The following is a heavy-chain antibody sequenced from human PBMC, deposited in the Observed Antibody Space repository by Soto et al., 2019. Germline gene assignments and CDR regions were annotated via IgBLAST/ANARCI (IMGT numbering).Heavy chain of an antibody. CDR2: INQDGSEK. Sequence: GGSLRLSCAASGLTFKSYWMSWLRQAPGKGLEWVANINQDGSEKYYEDSVKGRFTISRDNAKNSLYLHMNSRRADDAAVCYWTRDYTIAGLGKGARGNNRFAPWGQGTLVTV. V-gene: IGHV3-7*03. J-gene: IGHJ5*02. D-gene: IGHD3-9*01. CDR3: TRDYTIAGLGKGARGNNRFAP. CDR1: GLTFKSYW.